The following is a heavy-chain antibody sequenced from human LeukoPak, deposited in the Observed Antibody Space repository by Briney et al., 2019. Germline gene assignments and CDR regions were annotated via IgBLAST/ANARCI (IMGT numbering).Heavy chain of an antibody. D-gene: IGHD3-22*01. CDR2: INPNSGGT. Sequence: GASVKVSCKASGYTFTGYYMHWVRQAPGQGLEWMGWINPNSGGTNYAQKFQGRVTMTRDTSISTAYMELSRLRSDDTAVYYCAREAYNDSSAYNWFDPWGQGTLVTVSS. J-gene: IGHJ5*02. CDR1: GYTFTGYY. V-gene: IGHV1-2*02. CDR3: AREAYNDSSAYNWFDP.